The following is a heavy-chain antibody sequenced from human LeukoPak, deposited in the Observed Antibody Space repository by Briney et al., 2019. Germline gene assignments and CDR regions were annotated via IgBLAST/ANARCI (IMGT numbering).Heavy chain of an antibody. CDR2: IRYDGSNK. J-gene: IGHJ4*02. V-gene: IGHV3-30*02. D-gene: IGHD2-2*01. Sequence: PGGSLRLSCAASGFTFSSYGMHWVRQAPGKGLEWVAFIRYDGSNKYYADSVKGRFTISRDNSKNTLYLQINSLRAEDTAVYYCAKGPGSTSCCGVLGDYWGQGILVTVSS. CDR1: GFTFSSYG. CDR3: AKGPGSTSCCGVLGDY.